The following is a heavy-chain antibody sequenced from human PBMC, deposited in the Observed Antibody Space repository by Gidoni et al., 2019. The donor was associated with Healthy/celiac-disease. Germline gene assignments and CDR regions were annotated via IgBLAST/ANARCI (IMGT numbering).Heavy chain of an antibody. V-gene: IGHV4-59*01. CDR1: GGSTSSYY. CDR2: IYYSGST. Sequence: QVQLQESGPGLVQPSETLSPTRTVSGGSTSSYYWSWIRQPPGKGLEWIGYIYYSGSTNYNPSLKSRVTISVDTSKNQFSLKLSSVTAADTAVYYGARGVRGVTTNDWFDPWGQGTLVTVSS. D-gene: IGHD3-10*01. J-gene: IGHJ5*02. CDR3: ARGVRGVTTNDWFDP.